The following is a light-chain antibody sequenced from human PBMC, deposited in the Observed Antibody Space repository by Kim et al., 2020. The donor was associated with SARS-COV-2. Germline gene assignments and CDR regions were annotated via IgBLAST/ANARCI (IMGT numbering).Light chain of an antibody. CDR3: MQALQTPIT. V-gene: IGKV2-28*01. CDR1: QSLLHSNGYKY. CDR2: LGS. Sequence: DIVMTQSPLSLPVTPGEPASISCRSSQSLLHSNGYKYLDWYLQKPGQSPQLLIYLGSNRASGVPDRFSGNGSGTDFTLKISRVEAEDVGVYYCMQALQTPITFGQGTRLEIK. J-gene: IGKJ5*01.